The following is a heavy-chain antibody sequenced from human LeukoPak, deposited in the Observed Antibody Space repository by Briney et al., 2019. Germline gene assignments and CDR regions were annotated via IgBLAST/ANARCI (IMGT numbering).Heavy chain of an antibody. CDR3: ARLYCRSTSCQDYYFDS. CDR1: GGTFSSYA. CDR2: IIPILGIA. V-gene: IGHV1-69*04. J-gene: IGHJ4*02. Sequence: ASVKVSCKASGGTFSSYAISWVRQAPGQGLEWMGRIIPILGIANYAQKFQGRVTMTTDTSTSTAYLELRSLKSDDTAVFYCARLYCRSTSCQDYYFDSWGQGTLVTVSS. D-gene: IGHD2-2*01.